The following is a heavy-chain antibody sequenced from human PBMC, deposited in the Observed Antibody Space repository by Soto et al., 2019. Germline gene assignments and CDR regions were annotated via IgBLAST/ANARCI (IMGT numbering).Heavy chain of an antibody. CDR2: ISSSSSTI. CDR1: GFTFSSYS. V-gene: IGHV3-48*01. CDR3: ARENPCSSTSCYADGDAFDI. D-gene: IGHD2-2*01. J-gene: IGHJ3*02. Sequence: GGSLRLSCAASGFTFSSYSMNWVRQAPGKGLEWVSYISSSSSTIYYADSVKGRFTISRDNAKNSLYLQMNSLRAEDTAVYYCARENPCSSTSCYADGDAFDIWGQGTMVTVSS.